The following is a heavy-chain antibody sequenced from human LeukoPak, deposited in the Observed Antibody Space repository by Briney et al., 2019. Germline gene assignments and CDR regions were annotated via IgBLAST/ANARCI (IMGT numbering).Heavy chain of an antibody. CDR1: GLTFTSHG. D-gene: IGHD3-10*01. Sequence: PGRSLRLSCAASGLTFTSHGFHWVRQAPGRGLEWLTFISLDGSTKSYADSVKGRFTFSRDDSKNTLYLEMNSLRAEDTATYYCARDRAVSWLDSWGLGTLVTVSS. CDR3: ARDRAVSWLDS. J-gene: IGHJ5*01. CDR2: ISLDGSTK. V-gene: IGHV3-33*05.